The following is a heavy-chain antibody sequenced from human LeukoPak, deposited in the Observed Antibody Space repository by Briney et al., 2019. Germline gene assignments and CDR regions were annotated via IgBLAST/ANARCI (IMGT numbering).Heavy chain of an antibody. CDR3: ATPYSSGDGAFDV. D-gene: IGHD3-22*01. CDR2: IYYSGSI. CDR1: GGSISSYY. J-gene: IGHJ3*01. V-gene: IGHV4-59*01. Sequence: SETLSLTCTVSGGSISSYYWSWIRQPPGKGLEWIGYIYYSGSINYNPSLKSRVTISVDTSKNQFSLKLSSVTAADTAVYYCATPYSSGDGAFDVWSQGTMVTVSS.